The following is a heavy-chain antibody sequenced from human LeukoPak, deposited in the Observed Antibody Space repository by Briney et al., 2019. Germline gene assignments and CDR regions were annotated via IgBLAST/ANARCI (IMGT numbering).Heavy chain of an antibody. Sequence: ASVKVSCKASGYTFTSYAMHWVRQAPGQRLEWMGLIIACKCNTKYSQEFQGRVTITRDTSASTAYMDLSSLRSEDMAVSYCARSSLESIFGVVIIRGLLDYWGQGTLVTVSS. CDR3: ARSSLESIFGVVIIRGLLDY. CDR2: IIACKCNT. D-gene: IGHD3-3*01. V-gene: IGHV1-3*03. CDR1: GYTFTSYA. J-gene: IGHJ4*02.